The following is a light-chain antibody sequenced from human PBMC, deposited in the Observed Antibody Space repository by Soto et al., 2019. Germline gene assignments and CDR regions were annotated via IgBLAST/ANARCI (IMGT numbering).Light chain of an antibody. CDR1: QGISTY. CDR3: QHYDHLPIT. CDR2: AAS. V-gene: IGKV1-39*01. J-gene: IGKJ5*01. Sequence: DIQMTQSPSSLSASVGDRVTITCRASQGISTYLNWYQQKPGKAPKLLIYAASNLQSGVPSRFSGSGSETDFTLTISSLQPEDVATYYCQHYDHLPITFGQGTRLEIK.